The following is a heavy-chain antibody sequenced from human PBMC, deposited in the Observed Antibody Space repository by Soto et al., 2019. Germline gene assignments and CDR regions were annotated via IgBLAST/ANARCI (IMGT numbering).Heavy chain of an antibody. CDR3: ARDERRWLHPTYYYGMDV. J-gene: IGHJ6*02. V-gene: IGHV3-48*02. CDR1: GFTFSSYS. D-gene: IGHD5-12*01. CDR2: ISSSSSTI. Sequence: GGSLRLSCAASGFTFSSYSMNWVRQAPGKGLEWVSYISSSSSTIYYADSVKGRFTISRDNAKNSLYLQMNSLRDEDTAVYYCARDERRWLHPTYYYGMDVWGQGTTVTVSS.